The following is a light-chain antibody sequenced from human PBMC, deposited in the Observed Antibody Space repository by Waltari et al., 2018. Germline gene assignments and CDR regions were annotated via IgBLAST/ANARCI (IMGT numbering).Light chain of an antibody. V-gene: IGLV2-23*02. CDR3: CSYAGASTSLYV. CDR2: EVT. CDR1: SSVVGGYNL. J-gene: IGLJ1*01. Sequence: QSALTQSASVSGSPGQSLTISSTGTSSVVGGYNLVSWYQRHPGNAPKLMIYEVTKRPSGVSNRFSGSKSGNTASLTISGLQSEDEADYYCCSYAGASTSLYVFGTGTKVTVL.